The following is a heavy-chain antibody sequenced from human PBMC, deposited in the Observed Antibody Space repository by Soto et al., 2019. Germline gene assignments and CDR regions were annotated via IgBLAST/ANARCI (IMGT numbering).Heavy chain of an antibody. Sequence: PGGSLRLSCTASGVTFSSYSMNWVRQAPGKGLEWVSSISSSSSYIYYADSVKGRFTISRDNAKNSLYLQMNSLRAEDTAVYYCARDAPPRDYYYDSSGYYFVGAFDIWGQGTMVTVSS. J-gene: IGHJ3*02. V-gene: IGHV3-21*01. D-gene: IGHD3-22*01. CDR1: GVTFSSYS. CDR2: ISSSSSYI. CDR3: ARDAPPRDYYYDSSGYYFVGAFDI.